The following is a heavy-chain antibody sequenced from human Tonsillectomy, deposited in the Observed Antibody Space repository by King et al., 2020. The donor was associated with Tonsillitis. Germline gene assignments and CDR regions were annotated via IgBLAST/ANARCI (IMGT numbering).Heavy chain of an antibody. CDR1: GFTFSSYG. CDR3: ARDRCSDYSCRWYYFMDV. CDR2: IWYDGSNE. D-gene: IGHD3-22*01. Sequence: VQLVESGGGVVQPGGSLRLSCAASGFTFSSYGMHWVRQAPGKGLEWVAVIWYDGSNEDYTDSMKGRFTISRDNSKNTLFLQMSSLTAEDTGVYYCARDRCSDYSCRWYYFMDVWGKGTTVTVSS. V-gene: IGHV3-33*01. J-gene: IGHJ6*03.